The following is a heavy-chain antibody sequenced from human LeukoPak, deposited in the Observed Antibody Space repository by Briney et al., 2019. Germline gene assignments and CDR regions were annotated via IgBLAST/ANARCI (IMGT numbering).Heavy chain of an antibody. D-gene: IGHD3-22*01. CDR2: IYPGDSDT. V-gene: IGHV5-51*06. CDR1: GYSFTKYW. J-gene: IGHJ4*02. CDR3: ARRHDSSGYYYRY. Sequence: GESLKISYEASGYSFTKYWIGWVRQMPGKGLEWMGIIYPGDSDTRYSPSFQGQITISADKSISTAYLQWSSLQASDTAVYYCARRHDSSGYYYRYWGQGTLVTVSS.